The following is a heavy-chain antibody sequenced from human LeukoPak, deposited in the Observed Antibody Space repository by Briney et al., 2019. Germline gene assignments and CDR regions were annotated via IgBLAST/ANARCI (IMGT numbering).Heavy chain of an antibody. Sequence: PGRSLRLSCAASGFTFSSYGMHWVRQAPGKGLEWVANIKDDGRQKYYVDSVKGRFTISRDNAKNSLSLQMNSLRAEDTAVYYCARVTAVAGFDHWGQGTLVTVSS. D-gene: IGHD6-19*01. CDR3: ARVTAVAGFDH. CDR2: IKDDGRQK. V-gene: IGHV3-7*03. J-gene: IGHJ4*02. CDR1: GFTFSSYG.